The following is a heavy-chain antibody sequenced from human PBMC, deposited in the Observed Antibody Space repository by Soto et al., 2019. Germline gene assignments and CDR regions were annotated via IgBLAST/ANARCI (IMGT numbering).Heavy chain of an antibody. Sequence: GGSLRLSCAASGFTFTRYSMNWVRQAPGKGLEWVSSTSSTTNYIYYADSMKGRFTVFRDNAKNSVYLEMNSLSAEDTAVYYCARESEDLTSNFDYWGQGTLVTVSS. J-gene: IGHJ4*02. CDR1: GFTFTRYS. V-gene: IGHV3-21*01. CDR2: TSSTTNYI. CDR3: ARESEDLTSNFDY.